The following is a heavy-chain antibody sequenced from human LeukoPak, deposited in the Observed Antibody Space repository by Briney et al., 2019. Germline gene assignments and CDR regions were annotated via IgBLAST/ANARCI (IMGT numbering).Heavy chain of an antibody. J-gene: IGHJ4*02. D-gene: IGHD1-26*01. V-gene: IGHV3-21*01. CDR2: ISGSSNYV. CDR1: GFPFSVYS. CDR3: AKPTSGSGSFLIDF. Sequence: AGGSLRLSCAASGFPFSVYSMNWVRQAPGKGLEWVSSISGSSNYVYYADSVKGRFTISRDNSKNTLYLQMNSLRAEDTAVYYCAKPTSGSGSFLIDFWGQGTLVTVSS.